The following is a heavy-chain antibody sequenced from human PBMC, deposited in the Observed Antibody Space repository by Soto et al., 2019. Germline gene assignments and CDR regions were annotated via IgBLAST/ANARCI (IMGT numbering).Heavy chain of an antibody. CDR2: TGGNGRTT. J-gene: IGHJ4*02. V-gene: IGHV3-23*01. CDR1: GFTFSISA. CDR3: ATVHPNSRSCDY. Sequence: EVQLLESGGDLVQPGGSLRLSCGASGFTFSISAMSWVRQAPGKGLEWVSTTGGNGRTTYYADSVKGRFTVSRDNSKNTLDLQMSSLRAEDSAVYYCATVHPNSRSCDYWGQGTLVTVSS.